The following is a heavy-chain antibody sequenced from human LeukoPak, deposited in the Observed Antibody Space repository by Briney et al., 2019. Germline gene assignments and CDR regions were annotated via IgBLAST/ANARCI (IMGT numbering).Heavy chain of an antibody. D-gene: IGHD5-18*01. CDR1: GGSTNSYF. V-gene: IGHV4-59*01. J-gene: IGHJ4*02. Sequence: PSETLSLTCTVSGGSTNSYFWTWIRQPPGKGLEWIGYIYYSGSTKYNPSLKSRVTISLDTSKNQFSLNLSSLTAADTAAYYCARDIRGYNYGWFDYWGQGTLVTVSS. CDR2: IYYSGST. CDR3: ARDIRGYNYGWFDY.